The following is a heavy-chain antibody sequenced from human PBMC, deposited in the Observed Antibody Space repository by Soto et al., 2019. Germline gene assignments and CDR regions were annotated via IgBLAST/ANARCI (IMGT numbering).Heavy chain of an antibody. CDR2: IYYSGST. CDR3: ARTHIVVVTAIAAFDI. J-gene: IGHJ3*02. D-gene: IGHD2-21*02. CDR1: GGSISSYY. Sequence: SETLSLTCTVSGGSISSYYWSWIRQPPGKGLEWIGYIYYSGSTNYNPSLKSRVTISVDTSKNQFSLKLSSVTAADTAVYYCARTHIVVVTAIAAFDIWGQGTTVTVSS. V-gene: IGHV4-59*01.